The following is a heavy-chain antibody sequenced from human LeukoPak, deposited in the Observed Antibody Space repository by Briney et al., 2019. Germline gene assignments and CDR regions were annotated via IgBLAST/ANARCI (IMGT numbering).Heavy chain of an antibody. D-gene: IGHD3-22*01. Sequence: KPSETLSLTCTVSGGSINRYYWIWIRQPPGKGLEWIGYIHDTGSTKNNPSLRSRVTISVDPSKNQVSLKMRFVTAADTAVSYCGRSGYYDSSIDYWGQGTLVTVSS. CDR3: GRSGYYDSSIDY. V-gene: IGHV4-59*01. J-gene: IGHJ4*02. CDR1: GGSINRYY. CDR2: IHDTGST.